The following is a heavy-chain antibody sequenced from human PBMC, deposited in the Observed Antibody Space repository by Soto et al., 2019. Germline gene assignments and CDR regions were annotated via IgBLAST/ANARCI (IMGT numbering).Heavy chain of an antibody. V-gene: IGHV3-33*01. D-gene: IGHD2-2*01. CDR1: GFTFSSYG. CDR3: ARADGVVPAAPDY. J-gene: IGHJ4*02. CDR2: IWYDGSNK. Sequence: SLRLSCAASGFTFSSYGMHWVRQAPGKGLEWVAVIWYDGSNKYYADSVKGRFTISRDNSKNTLYLQMNSLRAEDTAVYYCARADGVVPAAPDYWGQGTLVTVSS.